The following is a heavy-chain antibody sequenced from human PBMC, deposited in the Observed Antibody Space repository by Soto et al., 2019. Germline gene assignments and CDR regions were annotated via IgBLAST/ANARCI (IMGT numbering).Heavy chain of an antibody. CDR3: ARDFGHGYYLDY. CDR1: GFSFSNYN. V-gene: IGHV3-48*02. Sequence: GGSLGLSCVASGFSFSNYNMNWVRQAPGKGLEWVSYITDSSDTVHYADSVRGRFTISRDNAESSLYLQMNSLRDEDTAVYFCARDFGHGYYLDYWGRGTLVTVSS. CDR2: ITDSSDTV. D-gene: IGHD3-3*01. J-gene: IGHJ4*02.